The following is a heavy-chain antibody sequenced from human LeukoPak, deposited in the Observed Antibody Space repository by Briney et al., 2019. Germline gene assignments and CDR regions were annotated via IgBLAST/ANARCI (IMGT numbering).Heavy chain of an antibody. CDR3: AKSVQGSVTAPGTSFDY. CDR2: IGWSSGSI. J-gene: IGHJ4*02. CDR1: GFTFDDYA. D-gene: IGHD6-13*01. V-gene: IGHV3-9*01. Sequence: QSGGSLRLSCAASGFTFDDYAMHWVRQAPGKGLEWVSGIGWSSGSIGYADSAKGRFTISRDNAKNSLYLQMNSLRAEDTALYYCAKSVQGSVTAPGTSFDYWGQGTLVTVSS.